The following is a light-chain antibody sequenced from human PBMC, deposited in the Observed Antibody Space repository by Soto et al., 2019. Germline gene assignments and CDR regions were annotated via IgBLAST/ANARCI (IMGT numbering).Light chain of an antibody. CDR1: QGISSY. Sequence: AIRMTQSPSSFSASTGDRVTITCRASQGISSYLAWYQQKPGKAPKLLIYAASTLQSGVPSRFSGSGSGTDFTLTISSLQTDDCATYYCQQYENYWTFGQGTKVDI. CDR2: AAS. V-gene: IGKV1-8*01. CDR3: QQYENYWT. J-gene: IGKJ1*01.